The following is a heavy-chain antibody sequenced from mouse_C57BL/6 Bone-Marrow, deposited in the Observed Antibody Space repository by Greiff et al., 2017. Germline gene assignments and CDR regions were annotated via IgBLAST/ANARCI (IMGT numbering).Heavy chain of an antibody. V-gene: IGHV5-4*01. CDR3: ARDSYSNYVPWFAY. Sequence: EVQLQESGGGLVKPGGSLKLSCAASGFTFSRYAMSWVRQTPETRLEWVATISAGGSYTYYPDTVKGRFTISRDNAKNNLYLQMSHLKSEDTAMYYCARDSYSNYVPWFAYWGQGTLVTVSA. D-gene: IGHD2-5*01. CDR1: GFTFSRYA. J-gene: IGHJ3*01. CDR2: ISAGGSYT.